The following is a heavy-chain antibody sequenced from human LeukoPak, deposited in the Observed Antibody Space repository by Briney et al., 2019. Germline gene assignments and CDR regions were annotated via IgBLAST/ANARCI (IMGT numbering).Heavy chain of an antibody. D-gene: IGHD6-19*01. Sequence: AGSLRLSCAASGFTFSSYWMSWVRQAPGKGLEWVANINQSGSEKYYVDSVKGRFTISRDNAKNTLYLQMNSLRAEDTAVYYCAKSPIEGWLAPEGYFDYWGQGTLGTVSS. J-gene: IGHJ4*03. CDR3: AKSPIEGWLAPEGYFDY. V-gene: IGHV3-7*01. CDR1: GFTFSSYW. CDR2: INQSGSEK.